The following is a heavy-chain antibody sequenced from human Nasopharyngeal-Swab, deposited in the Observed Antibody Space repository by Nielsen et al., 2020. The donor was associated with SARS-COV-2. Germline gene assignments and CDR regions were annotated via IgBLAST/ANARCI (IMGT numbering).Heavy chain of an antibody. J-gene: IGHJ6*03. V-gene: IGHV4-39*07. D-gene: IGHD6-13*01. CDR2: IYYSGST. CDR3: AREGQQLVLGDIDV. Sequence: SETLSLTCTVSGGSISSSSYYWVWIRQPPGKGLEWIGSIYYSGSTYYNPSLKSRVTISVDTSKNQFSLKLSSVTAADTAVYYCAREGQQLVLGDIDVWGKGTTVTVSS. CDR1: GGSISSSSYY.